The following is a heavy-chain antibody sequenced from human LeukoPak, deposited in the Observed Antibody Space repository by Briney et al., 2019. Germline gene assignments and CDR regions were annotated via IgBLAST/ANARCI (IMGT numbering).Heavy chain of an antibody. CDR2: ISAYNGNT. CDR1: GYTFTSYG. D-gene: IGHD1-26*01. J-gene: IGHJ6*02. CDR3: ARDSGSYYDYYYGMDV. Sequence: ASVKVSCKASGYTFTSYGISWVRQAPGQGLEWMGWISAYNGNTNYAQKLQGRVTMTTDTSTSTAYMELRSLRSDDTAVYYCARDSGSYYDYYYGMDVWGQGTTVTVSS. V-gene: IGHV1-18*01.